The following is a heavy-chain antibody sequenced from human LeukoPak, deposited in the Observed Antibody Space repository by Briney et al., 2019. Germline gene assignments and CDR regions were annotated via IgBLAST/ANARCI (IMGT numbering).Heavy chain of an antibody. CDR2: ISAYNGNT. D-gene: IGHD2-15*01. CDR1: GYTFTSYG. Sequence: ASVKVSCKASGYTFTSYGISWVRQAPGQGLEWMGWISAYNGNTNYAQKLQGRVTMTTDTSTSTAYMELRSLRSDDTAVYYCARTRLPDPYCSGGSCLYYYYYYMDVWGKGTTVTVSS. V-gene: IGHV1-18*01. J-gene: IGHJ6*03. CDR3: ARTRLPDPYCSGGSCLYYYYYYMDV.